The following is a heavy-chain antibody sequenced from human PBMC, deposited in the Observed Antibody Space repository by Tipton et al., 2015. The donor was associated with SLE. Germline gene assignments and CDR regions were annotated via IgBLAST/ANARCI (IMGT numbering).Heavy chain of an antibody. V-gene: IGHV4-38-2*02. CDR1: GYYVTSDY. CDR3: VGYNNDSWGLYF. D-gene: IGHD2-15*01. J-gene: IGHJ4*02. Sequence: TLSLTCNVSGYYVTSDYWGWIRQSPAKGLEWLGNIFHNGNTFYNPSLKSRITISIDTSKNQFSLKLTSVTAADTAMYYCVGYNNDSWGLYFWGRGTLVTVSS. CDR2: IFHNGNT.